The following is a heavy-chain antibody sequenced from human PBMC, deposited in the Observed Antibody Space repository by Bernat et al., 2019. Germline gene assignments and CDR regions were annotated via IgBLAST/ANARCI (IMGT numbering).Heavy chain of an antibody. CDR2: IKQDGSEK. CDR1: GFTFSSHW. J-gene: IGHJ5*02. Sequence: DVQLVESGGGFVQPGGSLRLSCAVSGFTFSSHWMSWVRQAPGKGLEWVANIKQDGSEKYYVESPKGRFTISRDNAKNSLYLQMNSLRVEDTAVYYCARNAAAGTVVLVWFDPWGQGTLVTVSS. V-gene: IGHV3-7*01. D-gene: IGHD6-13*01. CDR3: ARNAAAGTVVLVWFDP.